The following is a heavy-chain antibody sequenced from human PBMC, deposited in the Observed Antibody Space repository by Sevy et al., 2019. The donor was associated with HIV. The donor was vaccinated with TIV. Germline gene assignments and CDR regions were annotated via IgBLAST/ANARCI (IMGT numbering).Heavy chain of an antibody. CDR1: GFTFRNYW. CDR3: ARAGIGDFWSGYYGIDH. D-gene: IGHD3-3*01. Sequence: GGSLRLSCAASGFTFRNYWMHWVRQAPGKGLVSVSYIHTDGSSSYYADYVKGRFTISRDNAQNTLYLQMNSLRAGDTAVYYRARAGIGDFWSGYYGIDHWGQGTLVTVSS. CDR2: IHTDGSSS. V-gene: IGHV3-74*01. J-gene: IGHJ4*02.